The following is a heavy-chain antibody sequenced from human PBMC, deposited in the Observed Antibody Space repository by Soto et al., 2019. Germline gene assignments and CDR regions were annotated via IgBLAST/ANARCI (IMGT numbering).Heavy chain of an antibody. V-gene: IGHV6-1*01. CDR2: TYYRSKWNN. D-gene: IGHD6-13*01. Sequence: SQTLSLTCAISGDSVSSNSAAWNWVRQSPSRGLEWLGRTYYRSKWNNDYAVSVKRRITINPDTSKNQFSLQLNSVTPEDTAVYYCAREGGDSSSWYFGYWGQGTLVTVS. CDR1: GDSVSSNSAA. J-gene: IGHJ4*02. CDR3: AREGGDSSSWYFGY.